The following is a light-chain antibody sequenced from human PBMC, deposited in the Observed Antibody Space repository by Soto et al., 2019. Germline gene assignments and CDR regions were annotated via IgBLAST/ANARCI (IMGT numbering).Light chain of an antibody. Sequence: QSVLTQPASVSGAPGQSITISCTGTSNDVGGYKYVSWYQQRPGTAPKLIMFEVNNRPSGVSDRFSGSRSANTASLTISGLQAQDEADYYCAAWDDSLHGRVFGGGTKLTVL. CDR3: AAWDDSLHGRV. CDR2: EVN. CDR1: SNDVGGYKY. J-gene: IGLJ3*02. V-gene: IGLV2-14*03.